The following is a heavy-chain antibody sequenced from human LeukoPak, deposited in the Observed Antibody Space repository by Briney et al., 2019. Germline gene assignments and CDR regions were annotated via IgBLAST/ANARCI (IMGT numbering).Heavy chain of an antibody. CDR1: GFTFSSYA. D-gene: IGHD3/OR15-3a*01. CDR3: ARYSEDWFNVMYAFDI. CDR2: ISGSGGST. V-gene: IGHV3-23*01. Sequence: PGGSLRLSCAASGFTFSSYAMSWVRQAPGKGLEWVSAISGSGGSTYYADSVKGRFTISRDNSKNTLYLQMNSLRAEDTAVYYCARYSEDWFNVMYAFDIWGQGTMVTVSS. J-gene: IGHJ3*02.